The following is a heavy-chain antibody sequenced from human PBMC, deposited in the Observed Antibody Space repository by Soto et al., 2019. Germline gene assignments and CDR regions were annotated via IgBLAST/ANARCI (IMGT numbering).Heavy chain of an antibody. D-gene: IGHD2-8*02. J-gene: IGHJ5*02. CDR1: GFSLSTSGMC. CDR2: IDWDDDK. CDR3: ARGLLYRSWFDP. Sequence: GSGPTLVNPTQTLTLTCTFSGFSLSTSGMCVSWIRQPPGKALEWLARIDWDDDKYYSTSLKTRLTISKDTSKNQVVLTMTNMDPVDTATYYCARGLLYRSWFDPWGQGTLVTVSS. V-gene: IGHV2-70*11.